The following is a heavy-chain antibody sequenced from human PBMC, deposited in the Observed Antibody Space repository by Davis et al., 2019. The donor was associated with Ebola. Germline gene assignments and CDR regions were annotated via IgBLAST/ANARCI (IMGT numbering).Heavy chain of an antibody. D-gene: IGHD5-18*01. J-gene: IGHJ6*02. CDR1: GGSISSSSYY. CDR3: SRQGGSGYSYGGTYYYYYYGMDV. CDR2: INHSGST. V-gene: IGHV4-39*01. Sequence: SETLSLTCTVSGGSISSSSYYWSWIRQPPGKGLEWIGEINHSGSTNYNPSLKSRVTISVDTSKNQFSLKLSSVTAADTAVYYCSRQGGSGYSYGGTYYYYYYGMDVWGQGTTVTVSS.